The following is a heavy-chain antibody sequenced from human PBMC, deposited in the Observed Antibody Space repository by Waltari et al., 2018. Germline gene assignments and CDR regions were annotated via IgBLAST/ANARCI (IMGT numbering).Heavy chain of an antibody. V-gene: IGHV3-74*01. CDR3: ARKGGRGYPYGPFYYDY. CDR1: GFSFGAYW. Sequence: EVQLVESGGGVVQPGGSLRLSCAASGFSFGAYWMHWVRQGPGKGLEWVSGINMDGGYFSYTDSVKGRFTISRDNAKNTVFLQLNSVRAEDTAVYYCARKGGRGYPYGPFYYDYWGQGTLVTVSS. CDR2: INMDGGYF. J-gene: IGHJ4*02. D-gene: IGHD5-18*01.